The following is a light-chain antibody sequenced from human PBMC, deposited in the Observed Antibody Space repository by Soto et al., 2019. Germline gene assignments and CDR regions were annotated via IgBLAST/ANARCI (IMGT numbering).Light chain of an antibody. Sequence: EIVMTQSPATLSVSPGERATLSCRASRTVTSNLAWYQQKPGQTPRLLIYGASTRATGFPARFSGSGSGTEFTLTISSLQSEDFAVYYCQQYNDWPLTFGGGTKVEIK. CDR1: RTVTSN. J-gene: IGKJ4*01. CDR3: QQYNDWPLT. V-gene: IGKV3-15*01. CDR2: GAS.